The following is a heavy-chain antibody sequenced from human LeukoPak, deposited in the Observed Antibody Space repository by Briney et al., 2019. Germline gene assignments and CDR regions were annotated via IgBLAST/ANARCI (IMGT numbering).Heavy chain of an antibody. CDR1: GGSFSGYY. J-gene: IGHJ5*02. V-gene: IGHV4-34*01. CDR3: ARRAVRGVISSSGLNWFDP. Sequence: PSETLSLTCAVYGGSFSGYYWSWIRQPPGKGLEWIGEINHSGSTNSNPSLNSRVTISVDTSKTQFSLKLSSVTAADTAVYYCARRAVRGVISSSGLNWFDPWGQGTLVTVSS. CDR2: INHSGST. D-gene: IGHD3-10*01.